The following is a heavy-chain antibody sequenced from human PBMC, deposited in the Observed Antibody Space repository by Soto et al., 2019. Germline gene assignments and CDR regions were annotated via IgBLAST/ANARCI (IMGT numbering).Heavy chain of an antibody. Sequence: QRQLVESGGGVGQPGLSLRLSCAASGFTFSSYGMHWVRQAPGKGLEWVAAIWFDATYKFYADSVRGRFTISRDNFNNTLYLPMNNLRTEDTAVYYCARDSGGDYADYWGQGTLVTVSS. CDR3: ARDSGGDYADY. V-gene: IGHV3-33*01. J-gene: IGHJ4*02. CDR1: GFTFSSYG. CDR2: IWFDATYK. D-gene: IGHD2-21*02.